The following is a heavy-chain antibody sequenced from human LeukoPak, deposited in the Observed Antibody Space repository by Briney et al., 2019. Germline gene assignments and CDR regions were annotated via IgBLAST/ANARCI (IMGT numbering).Heavy chain of an antibody. CDR1: GFTVSNSY. CDR3: ARLPGYSSSWYDWYFDL. D-gene: IGHD6-13*01. J-gene: IGHJ2*01. V-gene: IGHV3-66*04. Sequence: GGSLRLSCAASGFTVSNSYINWVRQAPGKGLEWVSIIYSGGNTYYADSVRGRFIISRDNSENTVYLQMNSLRAEDTAVYYCARLPGYSSSWYDWYFDLWGRGTLVTVSS. CDR2: IYSGGNT.